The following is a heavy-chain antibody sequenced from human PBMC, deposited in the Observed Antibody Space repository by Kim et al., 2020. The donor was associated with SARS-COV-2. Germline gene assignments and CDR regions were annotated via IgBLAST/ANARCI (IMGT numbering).Heavy chain of an antibody. J-gene: IGHJ4*02. CDR3: ARGLLEGVGDFDY. V-gene: IGHV4-34*01. Sequence: YHPTLKSRVTISVDTSKNQFSLKLSSVTAADTAVYYCARGLLEGVGDFDYWGQGTLVTVSS. D-gene: IGHD1-26*01.